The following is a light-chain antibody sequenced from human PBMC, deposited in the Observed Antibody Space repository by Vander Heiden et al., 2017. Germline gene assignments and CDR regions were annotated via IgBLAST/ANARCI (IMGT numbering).Light chain of an antibody. CDR1: QSVSRNY. CDR3: QQDGSSPKT. J-gene: IGKJ1*01. CDR2: DAS. Sequence: EIVLTQSPATLSLSPGERATLSCGASQSVSRNYLAWYQQKPGLAPRLIIYDASSRATGIPDRFSGSGSGTDFTLTISRLESEDFAVYYCQQDGSSPKTFGQGTKVEIK. V-gene: IGKV3D-20*01.